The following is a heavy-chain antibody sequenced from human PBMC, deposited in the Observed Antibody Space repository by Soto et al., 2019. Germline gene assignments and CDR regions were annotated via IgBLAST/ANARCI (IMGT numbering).Heavy chain of an antibody. Sequence: SETLSLTCTVSGGSISSSSYYWGWIRQPPGKGLEWIGSIYYSGSTYYNPSLKSRVTISVDTSKNQFSLKLSSVTAADTAVYYCASPRLHIAARPDAFDIWGQGTMVTVSS. D-gene: IGHD6-6*01. V-gene: IGHV4-39*01. CDR1: GGSISSSSYY. CDR2: IYYSGST. J-gene: IGHJ3*02. CDR3: ASPRLHIAARPDAFDI.